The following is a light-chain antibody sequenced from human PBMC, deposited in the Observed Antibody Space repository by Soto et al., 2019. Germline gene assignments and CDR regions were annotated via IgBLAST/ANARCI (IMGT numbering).Light chain of an antibody. V-gene: IGLV2-23*01. CDR2: EGS. CDR3: CSYVGSTTYV. J-gene: IGLJ1*01. Sequence: QSVLTQPASVSGSPGQSITISCPGSSNDVGRYNQVSWYQQHPGKAPKVMIYEGSQRPSGVSNRFSGSKSGNTASLTISGLQAEDEADYYCCSYVGSTTYVFGTGTKVTVL. CDR1: SNDVGRYNQ.